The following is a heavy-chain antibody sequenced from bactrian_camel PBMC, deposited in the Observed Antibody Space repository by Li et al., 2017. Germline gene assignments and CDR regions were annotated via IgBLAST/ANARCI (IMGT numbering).Heavy chain of an antibody. V-gene: IGHV3S31*01. D-gene: IGHD3*01. CDR1: GYTFNTY. CDR3: AAAKGLPDLLRGGYLSARSYNY. CDR2: IDTGDSST. Sequence: DVQLVESGGGSALAGGSVRLSCAASGYTFNTYSWFRQAPGQEREGVAAIDTGDSSTYYLNSVEGRFTISHDNAKNTLYLQMNSLKPEDTAIYYCAAAKGLPDLLRGGYLSARSYNYWGQGTQVTVS. J-gene: IGHJ4*01.